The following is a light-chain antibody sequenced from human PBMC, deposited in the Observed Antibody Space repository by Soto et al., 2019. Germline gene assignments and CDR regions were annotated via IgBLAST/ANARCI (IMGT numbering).Light chain of an antibody. J-gene: IGKJ2*01. CDR3: QQYGSSPYT. Sequence: ENVMTQSLATLSVSPGERATHSCRARQSVRSNLAWYQHKPGQTPRLLISGASTRATGISDRFSGSGSGTDFTLTISSLEPEDFAVYYCQQYGSSPYTFGQGTKVDIK. V-gene: IGKV3-20*01. CDR1: QSVRSN. CDR2: GAS.